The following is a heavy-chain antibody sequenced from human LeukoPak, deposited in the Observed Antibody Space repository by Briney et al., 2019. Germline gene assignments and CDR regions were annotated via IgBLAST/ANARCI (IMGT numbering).Heavy chain of an antibody. Sequence: SVKVSCKASGGTFSSYAISWVRQAPGQGLEWMGGIIPIFGTANYAQKFQGRVTITADESTSTAYMELSSLRSDDTTMYYCARTFYYGSGRARYMDVWGKGTTVTVSS. CDR3: ARTFYYGSGRARYMDV. D-gene: IGHD3-10*01. V-gene: IGHV1-69*13. CDR2: IIPIFGTA. J-gene: IGHJ6*03. CDR1: GGTFSSYA.